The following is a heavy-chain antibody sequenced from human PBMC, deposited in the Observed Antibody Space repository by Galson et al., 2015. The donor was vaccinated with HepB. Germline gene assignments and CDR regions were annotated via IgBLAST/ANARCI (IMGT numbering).Heavy chain of an antibody. V-gene: IGHV3-21*01. CDR2: ISSSSSYI. CDR1: GFTFSSYS. D-gene: IGHD3-10*01. CDR3: ASSGKGYYGSGSYSGLIDY. Sequence: SLRLSCAASGFTFSSYSMNWVRQAPGKGLEWVSSISSSSSYIYYADSVKGRFTISRDNAKNSLYLQMNSLRAEDTAVYYCASSGKGYYGSGSYSGLIDYWGQGTLVTVSS. J-gene: IGHJ4*02.